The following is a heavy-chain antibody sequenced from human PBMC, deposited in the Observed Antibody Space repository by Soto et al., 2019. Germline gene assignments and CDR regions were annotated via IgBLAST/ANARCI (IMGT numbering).Heavy chain of an antibody. CDR2: IYYSGST. CDR3: ARGLFRGEDWFDP. V-gene: IGHV4-30-4*01. D-gene: IGHD3-10*01. CDR1: GGSISSGDYY. Sequence: SETLSLTCTVSGGSISSGDYYWSWIRQPPGKGLEWIGYIYYSGSTYYNPSLKSRVTISVDTSKNQFSLKLSSVTAADTAVYYCARGLFRGEDWFDPWGQGTLVTVSS. J-gene: IGHJ5*02.